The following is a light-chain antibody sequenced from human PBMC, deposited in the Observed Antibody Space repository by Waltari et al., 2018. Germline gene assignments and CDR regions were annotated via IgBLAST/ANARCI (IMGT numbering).Light chain of an antibody. CDR1: SGHSSNV. V-gene: IGLV4-69*01. J-gene: IGLJ3*02. CDR3: QTGGHGTWV. CDR2: VNSDGSH. Sequence: QLVVTQSPSASASLGVSVKLTCTLSSGHSSNVIAWLQQQPEKGPRYLMKVNSDGSHSRGDEIPDRFSGSSSGAERYLTISSLQAEDEADYYCQTGGHGTWVFGGGTKLTVL.